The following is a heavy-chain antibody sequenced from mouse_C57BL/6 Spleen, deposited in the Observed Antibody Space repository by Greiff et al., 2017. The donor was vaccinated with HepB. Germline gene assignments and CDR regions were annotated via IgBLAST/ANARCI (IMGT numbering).Heavy chain of an antibody. Sequence: QVQLQQPGAELVRPGTSVKLSCKASGYTFTSYWMHWVKQRPGQGLEWIGVIDPSDSYTNYNQKFKGKATLTVDTSSSTAYMQLSSLTSEDSAVYYCARSEAGTWGDYFDYWGQGTTLTVSS. CDR3: ARSEAGTWGDYFDY. CDR1: GYTFTSYW. D-gene: IGHD4-1*01. CDR2: IDPSDSYT. J-gene: IGHJ2*01. V-gene: IGHV1-59*01.